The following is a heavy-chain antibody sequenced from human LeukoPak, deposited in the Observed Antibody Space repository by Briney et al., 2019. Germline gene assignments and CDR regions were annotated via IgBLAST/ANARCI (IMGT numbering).Heavy chain of an antibody. CDR1: GGSISDYY. D-gene: IGHD1-26*01. J-gene: IGHJ6*03. Sequence: PSETLSLTCTVSGGSISDYYWSSIRQPPGKGLEWIGYIYYSGSTSYNPSLKSRVTISVDTSKNQFSLKLSSVTAADTAVYYCARQTRYSGSQGKNYYYYYYMDVWGKGTTVTVSS. V-gene: IGHV4-59*08. CDR3: ARQTRYSGSQGKNYYYYYYMDV. CDR2: IYYSGST.